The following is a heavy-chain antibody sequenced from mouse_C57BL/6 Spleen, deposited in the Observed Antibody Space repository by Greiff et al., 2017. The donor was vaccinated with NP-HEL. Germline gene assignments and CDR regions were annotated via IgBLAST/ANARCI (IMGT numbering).Heavy chain of an antibody. Sequence: VQLQQSGAELVRPGASVTLSCKASGYTFTDYEMHWVKQTPVHGLEWIGAIDPETGGTAYNQKFKGKAILTADKSSSTAYMELRSLTSEDSAVYYCTRIWDEGYAVDYWGQGTSVTVSS. D-gene: IGHD4-1*01. V-gene: IGHV1-15*01. J-gene: IGHJ4*01. CDR1: GYTFTDYE. CDR3: TRIWDEGYAVDY. CDR2: IDPETGGT.